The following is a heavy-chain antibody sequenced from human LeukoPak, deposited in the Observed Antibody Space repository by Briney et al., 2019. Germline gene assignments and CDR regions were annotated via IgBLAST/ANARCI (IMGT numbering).Heavy chain of an antibody. CDR2: IYYSGST. Sequence: PSQTLSLTCTVSGGSISSGGYYWSWIRQHPGKGLEWIGYIYYSGSTYYNPSLKSRVTISVDTSKNQFSLKLSSVTAADTAVYYCARTGIVAVRYFDYWGQGTLVTVSS. CDR1: GGSISSGGYY. J-gene: IGHJ4*02. D-gene: IGHD5-12*01. CDR3: ARTGIVAVRYFDY. V-gene: IGHV4-31*03.